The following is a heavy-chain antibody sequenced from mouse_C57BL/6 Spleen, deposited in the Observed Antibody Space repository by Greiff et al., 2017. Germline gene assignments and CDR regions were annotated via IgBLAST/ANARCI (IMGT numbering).Heavy chain of an antibody. Sequence: VQLQQPGTELVKPGASVKLSCKASGYTFTSYWMHWVKQRPGQGLEWIGNINPSNGGTNYNEKFKSKATLTVDKSSSTAYMQLSSRTSEDSAVYYCARSGVTKEPWFAYWGQGTLVTVSA. CDR3: ARSGVTKEPWFAY. CDR2: INPSNGGT. CDR1: GYTFTSYW. V-gene: IGHV1-53*01. D-gene: IGHD2-2*01. J-gene: IGHJ3*01.